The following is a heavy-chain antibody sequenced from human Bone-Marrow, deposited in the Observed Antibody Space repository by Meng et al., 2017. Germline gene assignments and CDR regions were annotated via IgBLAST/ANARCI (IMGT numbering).Heavy chain of an antibody. Sequence: GGSLRLSCAASGFTFSSYAMSWVRQAPGKGLEWVSAISGSGGSTYYADSVKGRFTISRDNSKNTLYLQMNSLRAEDTAVYYCAKQGRRGYYDSSGYWYYFDYWGQGTLVTVFS. CDR1: GFTFSSYA. J-gene: IGHJ4*02. V-gene: IGHV3-23*01. CDR2: ISGSGGST. D-gene: IGHD3-22*01. CDR3: AKQGRRGYYDSSGYWYYFDY.